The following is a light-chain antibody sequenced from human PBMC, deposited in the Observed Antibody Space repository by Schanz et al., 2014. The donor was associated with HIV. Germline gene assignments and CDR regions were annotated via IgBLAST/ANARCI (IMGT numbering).Light chain of an antibody. CDR3: QQLNTYPWT. Sequence: DVQLTQFPSSLSASVGDRVTVSCRTSQNIETYLNWYQQKPGKAPELLIYAASRLTSGVASRFSGSGDGTDFTLIISSLHPEDFATYYCQQLNTYPWTFGQGTKVEI. V-gene: IGKV1-39*01. CDR1: QNIETY. CDR2: AAS. J-gene: IGKJ1*01.